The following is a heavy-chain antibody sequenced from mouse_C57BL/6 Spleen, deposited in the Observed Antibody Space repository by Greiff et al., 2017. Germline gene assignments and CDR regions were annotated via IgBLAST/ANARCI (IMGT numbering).Heavy chain of an antibody. J-gene: IGHJ2*01. CDR1: GYTFTSYW. V-gene: IGHV1-7*01. CDR2: INPSSGYT. D-gene: IGHD1-1*01. Sequence: QVQLQQSGAELAKPGASVKLSCKASGYTFTSYWMHWVKQRPGQGLEWIGYINPSSGYTKYNQKFKDKATLTADKSSCTAYMQLSSLTYEDSAVYYCARTTVYYFDYWGQGTTLTVSS. CDR3: ARTTVYYFDY.